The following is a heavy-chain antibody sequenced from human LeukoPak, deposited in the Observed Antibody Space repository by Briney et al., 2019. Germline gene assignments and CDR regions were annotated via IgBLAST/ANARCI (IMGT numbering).Heavy chain of an antibody. CDR2: IASDGSST. CDR1: GFTFSNYW. J-gene: IGHJ4*02. V-gene: IGHV3-74*01. D-gene: IGHD4-23*01. Sequence: GGSLRLSCAASGFTFSNYWMHWIRQVPGKGLVWVSRIASDGSSTTYADSVKGRFSISRDNAKNTLYLQMNSLRVEDTAVYYCARGRPHGNDYWGQGTLVTVSS. CDR3: ARGRPHGNDY.